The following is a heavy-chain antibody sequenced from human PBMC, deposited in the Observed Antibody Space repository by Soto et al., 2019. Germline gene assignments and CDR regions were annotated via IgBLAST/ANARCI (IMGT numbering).Heavy chain of an antibody. CDR3: AKDGAPSQWFMDV. CDR2: ISFDGGDE. Sequence: QVSLEESGGGVVQPGRSQRLSCVASGFIFSGSAMHWVRQAPGKGLEWVAVISFDGGDEHYADSVKGGFTISRDNSKNTLHLQMNSLRAEDTAMYYCAKDGAPSQWFMDVWGQGTTVTVSS. J-gene: IGHJ6*02. D-gene: IGHD3-22*01. CDR1: GFIFSGSA. V-gene: IGHV3-30-3*01.